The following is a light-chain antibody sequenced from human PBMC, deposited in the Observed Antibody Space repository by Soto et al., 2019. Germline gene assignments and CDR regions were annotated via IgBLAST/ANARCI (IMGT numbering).Light chain of an antibody. CDR2: GNS. CDR1: SSNIGAGYD. J-gene: IGLJ1*01. V-gene: IGLV1-40*01. Sequence: QSVLTQPPSVSEAPGQRVTISCTGSSSNIGAGYDVHWYQQLPGTAPKLLIYGNSNRPSGVPDRFSGSKSGTSASLAITGLQAEDEADYYCQSYDSSLSGGLYVFGTGTKLTVL. CDR3: QSYDSSLSGGLYV.